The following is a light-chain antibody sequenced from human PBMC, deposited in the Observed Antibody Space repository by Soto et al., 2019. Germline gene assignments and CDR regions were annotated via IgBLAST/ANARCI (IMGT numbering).Light chain of an antibody. Sequence: EIVFTQSPATLSVSPGERATLSCRASQTISRSLAWYQQKPGQAPRLLIYDTSTRATAIPARFSGSGSGTEFTLTISSLQSEDSALYYCHQYNHWPPGTFGQGTKVDIK. CDR1: QTISRS. CDR2: DTS. CDR3: HQYNHWPPGT. V-gene: IGKV3-15*01. J-gene: IGKJ2*01.